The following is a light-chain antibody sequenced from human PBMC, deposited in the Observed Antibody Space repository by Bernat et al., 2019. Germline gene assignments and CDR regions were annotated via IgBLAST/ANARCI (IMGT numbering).Light chain of an antibody. Sequence: SYELTQPPSVSVSPGQTASITCSGDRLGNKYTCWYRQKPGQSPVLVIYRDNKRPSGIPERFSGSHSVNTATLTISGTQAMDEADYYCQAWGSSTGVFCGGTRLTVL. V-gene: IGLV3-1*01. CDR2: RDN. J-gene: IGLJ3*02. CDR3: QAWGSSTGV. CDR1: RLGNKY.